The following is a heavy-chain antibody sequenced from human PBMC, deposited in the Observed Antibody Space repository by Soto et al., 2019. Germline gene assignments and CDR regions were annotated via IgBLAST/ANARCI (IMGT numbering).Heavy chain of an antibody. CDR2: IYWDDGK. Sequence: SGPTLVNPTQTLTLTCTFSGFSLSTSVVGVGWIRQPPGKALEWLALIYWDDGKRYSPSLKSRLTITKDTSKNQVVLTMTNMDPVDTATYYCAHRLGALGYYDSSGYYYGGVWFDPWGQ. CDR1: GFSLSTSVVG. CDR3: AHRLGALGYYDSSGYYYGGVWFDP. J-gene: IGHJ5*02. D-gene: IGHD3-22*01. V-gene: IGHV2-5*02.